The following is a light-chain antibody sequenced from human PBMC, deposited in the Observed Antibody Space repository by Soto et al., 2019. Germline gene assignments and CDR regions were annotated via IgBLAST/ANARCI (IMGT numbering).Light chain of an antibody. J-gene: IGLJ3*02. Sequence: QPVLTQPPSASGTPGQRVTISCSGSNSNIGGNTVSWYQQLPGAAPKLLIYNNNQRPSRVPDRFSGSKSGTSASLAISGLQSEDEAEYYCAAWDDSLNGQGVFGGGTKVTVL. CDR2: NNN. CDR3: AAWDDSLNGQGV. CDR1: NSNIGGNT. V-gene: IGLV1-44*01.